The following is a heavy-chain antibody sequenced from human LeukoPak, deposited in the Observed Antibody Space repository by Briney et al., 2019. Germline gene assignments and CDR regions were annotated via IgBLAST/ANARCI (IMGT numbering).Heavy chain of an antibody. CDR2: INGRGDDT. CDR1: SGFA. J-gene: IGHJ4*02. CDR3: AKGHRSSSSFFDS. V-gene: IGHV3-23*01. D-gene: IGHD6-19*01. Sequence: GGSLRLSCAAFSGFAISWVRQAPGRGLEWVSAINGRGDDTYYPDSVKGRFTISRDNSHNTLYLKMNSLRAEDTAVYYCAKGHRSSSSFFDSWGQGILVTVSS.